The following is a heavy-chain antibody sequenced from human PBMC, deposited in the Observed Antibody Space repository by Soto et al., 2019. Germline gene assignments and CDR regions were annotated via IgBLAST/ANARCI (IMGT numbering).Heavy chain of an antibody. Sequence: ASVKVSCKISGYTLTELSLHWVRQAPGKGLEWMGGFDPEDGETIYAQKLQGRVTMTEGISTGTAYMALSSLRSEDTAVYYCAAGQLLWFGRAYGMDVWGQGTTVTVSS. CDR2: FDPEDGET. J-gene: IGHJ6*02. CDR1: GYTLTELS. D-gene: IGHD3-10*01. V-gene: IGHV1-24*01. CDR3: AAGQLLWFGRAYGMDV.